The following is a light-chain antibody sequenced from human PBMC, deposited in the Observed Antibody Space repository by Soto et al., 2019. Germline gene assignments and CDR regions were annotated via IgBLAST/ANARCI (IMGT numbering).Light chain of an antibody. CDR2: GAS. CDR1: QTINNF. Sequence: DIQMTQSPSSLFASVGDRVTVTCRASQTINNFVNWYHQKPGKAPKLLIYGASSLQSGVPSRFSGGGSGTTFTLTINSVQHEDFGIYYCQQRHSSHRTFGQGTTV. J-gene: IGKJ1*01. V-gene: IGKV1-39*01. CDR3: QQRHSSHRT.